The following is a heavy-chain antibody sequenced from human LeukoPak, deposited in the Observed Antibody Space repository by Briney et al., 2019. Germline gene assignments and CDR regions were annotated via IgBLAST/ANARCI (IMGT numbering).Heavy chain of an antibody. CDR3: AKGIYSSGWSYFDY. D-gene: IGHD6-19*01. V-gene: IGHV3-23*01. Sequence: QPGKSLRLSCAASGFTFRSYAIHWVRQAPGKGLEWVSTLSGSGITTYYADSVKGRFTISRDNSKNTLYLQMNSLRAEDTAVYYCAKGIYSSGWSYFDYWGHGTLVTVSS. CDR2: LSGSGITT. CDR1: GFTFRSYA. J-gene: IGHJ4*01.